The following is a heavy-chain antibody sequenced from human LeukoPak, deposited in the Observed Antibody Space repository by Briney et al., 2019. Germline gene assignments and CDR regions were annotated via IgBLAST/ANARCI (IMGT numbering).Heavy chain of an antibody. Sequence: SQTLSLTCAISGDSVSSNNAAWNWIRQSPSRGLEWLGRTYYRSKWYNDYAVSVKSRITINPDTSKNQFSLQLNSVTPEDTAVYYCAKGAYRSSWYGDAFDIWGQGTMVTVSS. CDR2: TYYRSKWYN. CDR3: AKGAYRSSWYGDAFDI. J-gene: IGHJ3*02. D-gene: IGHD6-13*01. CDR1: GDSVSSNNAA. V-gene: IGHV6-1*01.